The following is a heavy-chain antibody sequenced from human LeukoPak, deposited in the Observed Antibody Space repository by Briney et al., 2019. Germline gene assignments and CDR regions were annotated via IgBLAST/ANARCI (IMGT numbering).Heavy chain of an antibody. V-gene: IGHV3-9*01. CDR3: AKDKGIAVAGTGYLDY. J-gene: IGHJ4*02. D-gene: IGHD6-19*01. CDR1: GFTFDDYA. Sequence: GRSLRLSCAASGFTFDDYAMHWVRQAPGKGLEWVSGISWNSGSIGYADSVKGRFTISRDNAKNSLYLQMNSLRAEDTALYYCAKDKGIAVAGTGYLDYWGQGTLVTVSS. CDR2: ISWNSGSI.